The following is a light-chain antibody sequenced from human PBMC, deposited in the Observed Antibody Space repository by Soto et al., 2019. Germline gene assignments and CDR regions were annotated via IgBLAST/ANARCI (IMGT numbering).Light chain of an antibody. CDR3: ASWDHSLSGYV. CDR1: ISNIGNNY. J-gene: IGLJ1*01. Sequence: QSALTQPPSVSAAPGQKVTISCSGTISNIGNNYVSWYQQLPGAAPTLLIYESNRRPTGIPDRFSGSKSATSATLDITGLQTGDESDYYCASWDHSLSGYVFGSVTKVTV. V-gene: IGLV1-51*02. CDR2: ESN.